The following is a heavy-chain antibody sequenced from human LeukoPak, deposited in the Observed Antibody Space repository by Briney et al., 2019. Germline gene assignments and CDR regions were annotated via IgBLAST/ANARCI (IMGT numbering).Heavy chain of an antibody. V-gene: IGHV4-34*01. CDR1: GGSFSGYY. D-gene: IGHD2-15*01. Sequence: SETLSLTCAVYGGSFSGYYWSWIRQPPGKGLEWIGEINHSGSTNYNPSLKSRVTISVDTSKNQFSLKLSSVTAADTAVYYCARVSAGYCSGGSCYSKNYFYYYMDVWGKGTTVIVSS. J-gene: IGHJ6*03. CDR3: ARVSAGYCSGGSCYSKNYFYYYMDV. CDR2: INHSGST.